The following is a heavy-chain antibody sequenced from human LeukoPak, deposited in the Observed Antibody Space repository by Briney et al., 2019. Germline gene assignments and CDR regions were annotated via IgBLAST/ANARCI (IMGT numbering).Heavy chain of an antibody. CDR1: GFTVSSNY. CDR2: ISGSGGST. V-gene: IGHV3-23*01. J-gene: IGHJ4*02. CDR3: AKGQGTRGYYFDY. Sequence: GGSLRLSCAASGFTVSSNYMSWVRQAPGKGLEWVSAISGSGGSTYYADSVKGRFTISRDNSKNTLYLQMNSLRAEDTAVYYCAKGQGTRGYYFDYWGQGTLVTVSS. D-gene: IGHD2-8*01.